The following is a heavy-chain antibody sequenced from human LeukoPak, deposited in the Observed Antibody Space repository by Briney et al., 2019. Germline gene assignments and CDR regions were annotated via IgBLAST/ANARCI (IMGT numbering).Heavy chain of an antibody. Sequence: SETLSLTCIVPGGSISSSSYYWGWIRQPPGKGLEWIGSIYYSGSTYYNPSLKSRVTISVDTSKNQFSLKLNSVTAADTAVYYCARHSGLGSGGSCYLSWFDPWGQGTLVTVSS. V-gene: IGHV4-39*01. CDR2: IYYSGST. D-gene: IGHD2-15*01. CDR1: GGSISSSSYY. CDR3: ARHSGLGSGGSCYLSWFDP. J-gene: IGHJ5*02.